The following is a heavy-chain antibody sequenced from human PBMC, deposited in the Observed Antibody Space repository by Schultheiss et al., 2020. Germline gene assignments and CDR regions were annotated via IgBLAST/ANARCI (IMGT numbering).Heavy chain of an antibody. CDR1: GDSISTYY. CDR2: VSNSGST. Sequence: SETLSLTCAVSGDSISTYYWNWIRQPPGKGLEWIGYVSNSGSTFYNPSLESRFTISVDTSRNQFSLKLSSVTAADTAVYYCARTVRGWGAFDIWGQGTLVTVSS. J-gene: IGHJ3*02. CDR3: ARTVRGWGAFDI. D-gene: IGHD1-26*01. V-gene: IGHV4-59*12.